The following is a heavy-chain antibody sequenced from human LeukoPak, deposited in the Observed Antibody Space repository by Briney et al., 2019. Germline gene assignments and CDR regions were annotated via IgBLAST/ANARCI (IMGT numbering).Heavy chain of an antibody. CDR2: INHSGST. D-gene: IGHD3-22*01. J-gene: IGHJ4*02. CDR3: ARDRRYYDSSGYYYRLDY. CDR1: GGSFSGYY. V-gene: IGHV4-34*01. Sequence: SETLSLTCAVYGGSFSGYYWSWIRQPPGKGLEWIGEINHSGSTNYNPSLKSRVTISVDTSKNQFSLKLSSVTAADTAVYYCARDRRYYDSSGYYYRLDYWGQGTLVTVSS.